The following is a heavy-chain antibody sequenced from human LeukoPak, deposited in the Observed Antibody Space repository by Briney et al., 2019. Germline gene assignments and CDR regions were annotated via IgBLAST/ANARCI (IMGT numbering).Heavy chain of an antibody. CDR3: AKVTYFSYYYDSSGYLV. Sequence: GGSLRLSCAASGFTFSSYAMSWVRQAPGKGLEWVSAISGSGGSTYYADSVKGRFTISRDNSKNTLHLQMNSLRAEDTAVYYCAKVTYFSYYYDSSGYLVWGQGTLVTVSS. CDR1: GFTFSSYA. CDR2: ISGSGGST. V-gene: IGHV3-23*01. J-gene: IGHJ4*02. D-gene: IGHD3-22*01.